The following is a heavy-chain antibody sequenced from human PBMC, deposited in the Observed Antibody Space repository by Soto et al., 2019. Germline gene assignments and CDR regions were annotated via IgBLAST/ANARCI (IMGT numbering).Heavy chain of an antibody. CDR1: GFTFSSYD. Sequence: GGSLRLSCAASGFTFSSYDMHWVRQATGKGLEWVSAIGTAGDTYYPGSVKGRFTISRENAKNSLYLQMNSLRAEDTAVYYCARVPGNWNRPGHYYYGMDVWGQGTTVTVSS. CDR2: IGTAGDT. J-gene: IGHJ6*02. D-gene: IGHD1-20*01. CDR3: ARVPGNWNRPGHYYYGMDV. V-gene: IGHV3-13*01.